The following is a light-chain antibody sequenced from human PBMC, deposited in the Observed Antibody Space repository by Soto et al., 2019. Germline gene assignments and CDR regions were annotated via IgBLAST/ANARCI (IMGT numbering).Light chain of an antibody. CDR1: QSVTKY. CDR3: HQRSNWPLT. CDR2: DVS. Sequence: EVVLTQYPATLSLSPGERATLSCRASQSVTKYLAWYQQKPGQARRLLIYDVSNRATGIPARFSGSGSETDFTLTISSLEPGDFAVYYCHQRSNWPLTFGGGHQIEIK. V-gene: IGKV3-11*01. J-gene: IGKJ4*01.